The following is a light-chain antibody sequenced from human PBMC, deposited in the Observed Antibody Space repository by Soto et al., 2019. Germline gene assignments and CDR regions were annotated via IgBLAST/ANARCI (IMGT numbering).Light chain of an antibody. J-gene: IGKJ4*01. CDR1: QSINKY. CDR3: QQSYNAAALT. V-gene: IGKV1-39*01. Sequence: DIQMTQSPSSLSASVGDRVTITCRASQSINKYLNWYQQKPGKAPKLLIYAASSLESGVPSRFSGSGSGTDFTLTISSLQPEDFAIYFCQQSYNAAALTFGGGTKVEIK. CDR2: AAS.